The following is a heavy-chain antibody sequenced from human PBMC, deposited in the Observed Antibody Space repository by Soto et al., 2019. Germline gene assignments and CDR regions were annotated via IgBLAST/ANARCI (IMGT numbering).Heavy chain of an antibody. Sequence: PGGSLRLSCAASGFSISRYWMSWVRQAPGKGLEWVADKKQDGSEEYYVDSVKGRFTVSRDNAKNSVYLQLTSLRVEDTALYYCARGGFSYGTGIEHWGQGALVTVYS. J-gene: IGHJ5*02. V-gene: IGHV3-7*01. CDR2: KKQDGSEE. CDR1: GFSISRYW. CDR3: ARGGFSYGTGIEH. D-gene: IGHD5-18*01.